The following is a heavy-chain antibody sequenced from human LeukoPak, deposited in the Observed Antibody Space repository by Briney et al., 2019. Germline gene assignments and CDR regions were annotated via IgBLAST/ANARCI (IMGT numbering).Heavy chain of an antibody. CDR1: GFTFSSYA. V-gene: IGHV3-21*01. CDR3: ARDSGYSYGQDAFDI. CDR2: ITDTSGYI. D-gene: IGHD5-18*01. J-gene: IGHJ3*02. Sequence: GGSLRLSCAASGFTFSSYAMTWVRQPPGKGLEWVSYITDTSGYIHYADLVKGRFTISRDNAKNSLYLEMNSLRAEDTAVYYCARDSGYSYGQDAFDIWGQGTMVTVSS.